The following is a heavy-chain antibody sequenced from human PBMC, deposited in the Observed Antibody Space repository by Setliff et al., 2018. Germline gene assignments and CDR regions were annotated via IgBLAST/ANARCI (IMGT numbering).Heavy chain of an antibody. CDR2: TIPMFGTT. V-gene: IGHV1-69*05. J-gene: IGHJ6*03. Sequence: SVKVSCKASGATFSSYGISWVRQAPGQGLEWMGGTIPMFGTTEYAQKFQGRLTIITDESTNTAFMQLSSLRSDDTAVYYCVKEGVDRRSSTDYRYYMDVWGKGTTVT. CDR1: GATFSSYG. D-gene: IGHD6-6*01. CDR3: VKEGVDRRSSTDYRYYMDV.